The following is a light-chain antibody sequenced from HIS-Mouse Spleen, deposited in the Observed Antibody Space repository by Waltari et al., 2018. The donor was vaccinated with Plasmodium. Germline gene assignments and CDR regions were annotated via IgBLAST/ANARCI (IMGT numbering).Light chain of an antibody. CDR3: QQYNNWSFT. Sequence: IVMTHSPATLSVSPGERATLSCRASQSVSSNLAWYQQKPGQAPRPLIYGASTRATGIPARFSGSGSGTEFTLTISSLQSEDFAVYYCQQYNNWSFTFGPGTKVDIK. V-gene: IGKV3-15*01. CDR1: QSVSSN. J-gene: IGKJ3*01. CDR2: GAS.